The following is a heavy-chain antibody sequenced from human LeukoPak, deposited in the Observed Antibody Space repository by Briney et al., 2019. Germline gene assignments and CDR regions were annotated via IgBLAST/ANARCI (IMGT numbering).Heavy chain of an antibody. CDR2: IYHSGST. CDR3: ARTSIAARRANAFDI. CDR1: GGSISSGGYS. J-gene: IGHJ3*02. D-gene: IGHD6-6*01. Sequence: PSQTLSLTCAVSGGSISSGGYSWSWIRQPPGKGLEWIGYIYHSGSTYYNPSLKSRVTISVDRSKNQFSLKLSSVTAADTAVYYCARTSIAARRANAFDIWGQGTMVTVSS. V-gene: IGHV4-30-2*01.